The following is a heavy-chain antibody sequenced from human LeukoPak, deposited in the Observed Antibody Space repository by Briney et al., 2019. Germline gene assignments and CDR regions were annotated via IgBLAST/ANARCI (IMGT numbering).Heavy chain of an antibody. CDR3: AKSFLSSWVYYFDY. V-gene: IGHV3-23*01. Sequence: GGSLRLSCAASGFTVSSFAMSWVRQAPGKGLEWVLAISGSGGSTSYADSVKGRFTVSRANSKSTLYLQMNSLRAEDTAVYYCAKSFLSSWVYYFDYWGQGTLVTVSS. J-gene: IGHJ4*02. CDR1: GFTVSSFA. CDR2: ISGSGGST. D-gene: IGHD6-13*01.